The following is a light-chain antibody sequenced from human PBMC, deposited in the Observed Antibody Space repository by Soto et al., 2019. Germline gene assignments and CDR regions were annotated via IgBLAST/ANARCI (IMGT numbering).Light chain of an antibody. CDR1: QSIRDY. J-gene: IGKJ4*01. Sequence: DIHLTQSPSSLSASVGDRVTITCRASQSIRDYLNWYQHKPGKAPNLLISTASNLHSGVPPRFSGSGSGTDFTLTISSLQVEDFATYYCQQSYSSPLTFGGGTKVEIK. CDR2: TAS. V-gene: IGKV1-39*01. CDR3: QQSYSSPLT.